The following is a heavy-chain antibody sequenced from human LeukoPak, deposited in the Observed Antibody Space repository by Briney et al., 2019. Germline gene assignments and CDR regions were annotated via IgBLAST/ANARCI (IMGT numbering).Heavy chain of an antibody. V-gene: IGHV3-23*01. J-gene: IGHJ3*02. D-gene: IGHD3-16*01. CDR3: AKDMKRGTKAFDI. CDR2: ISGSGGST. CDR1: GFTFSSYA. Sequence: GGSLRLSCAASGFTFSSYAMSWVRQAPGKGLEWVSAISGSGGSTYYADSVKGRFTISRDNSKNTLYQQMNSLRAEDTAVYYCAKDMKRGTKAFDIWGQGTMVTVSS.